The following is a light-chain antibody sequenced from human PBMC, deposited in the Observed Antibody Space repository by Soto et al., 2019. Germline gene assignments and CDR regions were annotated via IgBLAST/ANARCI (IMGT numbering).Light chain of an antibody. J-gene: IGLJ1*01. V-gene: IGLV1-44*01. CDR2: GNN. Sequence: QSVLTQPPSASGTPGQTITISRSGGSSNIGINTVSWYEHLPGTAPRLLIYGNNQRPSGVPDRFSGSKSGTSASLAISGLQSEDEAHYYCATWDDSLDVHVFGTGTKVTVL. CDR1: SSNIGINT. CDR3: ATWDDSLDVHV.